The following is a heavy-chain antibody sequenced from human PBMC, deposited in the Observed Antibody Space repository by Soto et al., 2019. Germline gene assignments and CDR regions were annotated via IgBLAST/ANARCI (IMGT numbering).Heavy chain of an antibody. Sequence: PRESLKISCKGSGYSFTSYWISWVRQMLGKGLEWMGRIDPSDSYTNYSPSFQGHVTISADKSISTAYLQWSSLKASDTAMYYCARFAWELPYYYYGMDVWGQGTTVTVSS. CDR3: ARFAWELPYYYYGMDV. D-gene: IGHD1-26*01. CDR1: GYSFTSYW. CDR2: IDPSDSYT. J-gene: IGHJ6*02. V-gene: IGHV5-10-1*01.